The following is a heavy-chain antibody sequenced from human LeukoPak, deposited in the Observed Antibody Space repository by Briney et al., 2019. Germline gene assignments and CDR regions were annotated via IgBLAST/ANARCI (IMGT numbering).Heavy chain of an antibody. CDR1: GASISSYY. Sequence: SETLSLTCTVSGASISSYYWSWIRQPPGKGLEWIGHIFYSGSTKYNPSLKSRLTIAVDTSRNQFSLKLSSVSAADTAVYYCARGYSSSGHNWFDPWGRGTLVTVSS. J-gene: IGHJ5*02. D-gene: IGHD6-13*01. V-gene: IGHV4-59*01. CDR3: ARGYSSSGHNWFDP. CDR2: IFYSGST.